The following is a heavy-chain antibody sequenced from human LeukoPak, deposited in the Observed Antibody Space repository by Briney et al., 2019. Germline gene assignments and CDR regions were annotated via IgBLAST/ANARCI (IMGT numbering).Heavy chain of an antibody. Sequence: SETLSLTCTVSGGSISSGGYYWSWIRQPPGKGLEWIGYIYYSGSTNYNPSLKSRVTISVDTSKNQFSLKLSSVTAADTAVYYCARVWEVRGVLFDPWGQGTLVTVSS. D-gene: IGHD3-10*01. CDR1: GGSISSGGYY. CDR3: ARVWEVRGVLFDP. CDR2: IYYSGST. V-gene: IGHV4-61*08. J-gene: IGHJ5*02.